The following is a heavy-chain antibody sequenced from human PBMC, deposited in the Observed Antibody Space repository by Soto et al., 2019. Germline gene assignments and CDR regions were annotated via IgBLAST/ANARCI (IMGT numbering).Heavy chain of an antibody. CDR1: GGTFSSYT. CDR2: IIPILGIA. CDR3: ARDRPLGVHIYAWDY. J-gene: IGHJ4*02. D-gene: IGHD3-16*01. Sequence: GASVKVSCKASGGTFSSYTISWVRQAPGQGLEWMGRIIPILGIANYAQKFQGRVTITADKSTSTAYMELSSLRSEDTAVYYCARDRPLGVHIYAWDYWGPGTLVTVSS. V-gene: IGHV1-69*04.